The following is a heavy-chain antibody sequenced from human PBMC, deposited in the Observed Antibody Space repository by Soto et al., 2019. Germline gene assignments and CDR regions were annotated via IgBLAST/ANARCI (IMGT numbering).Heavy chain of an antibody. Sequence: GASVKVSCKASGYTFTNYGMSWVRQAPGQGLEWMGWISAYNGNTNYAEKLQGRVTMTTDTSTTTVYMELRNLRSDDTAVYYCARDNKSPLSPFRGDYWGQGTLVTVSS. V-gene: IGHV1-18*01. J-gene: IGHJ4*02. D-gene: IGHD3-10*01. CDR1: GYTFTNYG. CDR3: ARDNKSPLSPFRGDY. CDR2: ISAYNGNT.